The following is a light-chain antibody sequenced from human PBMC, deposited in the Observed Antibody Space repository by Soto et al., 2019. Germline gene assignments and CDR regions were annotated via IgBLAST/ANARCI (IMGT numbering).Light chain of an antibody. CDR3: QQYDKWPRT. Sequence: EIVLTQSPGTLSLSPGERATLSGMASQSVSSSYLAWYQQKPGQAPRLLIYGASSRATGIPDRFSGGGSGAEYTLTISSLQSEDFAVYYCQQYDKWPRTFGQGTKVDI. V-gene: IGKV3-20*01. J-gene: IGKJ1*01. CDR1: QSVSSSY. CDR2: GAS.